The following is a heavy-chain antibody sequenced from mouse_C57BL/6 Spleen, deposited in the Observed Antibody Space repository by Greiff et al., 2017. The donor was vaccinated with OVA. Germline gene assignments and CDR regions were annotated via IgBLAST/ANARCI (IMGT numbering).Heavy chain of an antibody. V-gene: IGHV3-6*01. J-gene: IGHJ4*01. CDR1: GYSITSGYY. CDR2: ISYDGSN. D-gene: IGHD2-1*01. CDR3: ARGGNHYYYAMDY. Sequence: ESGPGLVKPSQSLSLTCSVTGYSITSGYYWNWIRQFPGNKLEWMGYISYDGSNNYNPSLKNRISITRDTSKNQFFLKLNSVTTEDTATYYCARGGNHYYYAMDYWGQGTSVTVSS.